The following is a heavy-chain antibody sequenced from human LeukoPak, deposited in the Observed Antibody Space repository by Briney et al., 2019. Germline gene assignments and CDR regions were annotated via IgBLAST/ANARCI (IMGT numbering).Heavy chain of an antibody. Sequence: SETLSLTCTVSGGSIDSNNFCWGWIRQPPGKGLEWIGTIYSTGNTYYNPSLKTRVSISIDTSKSQFSLNLRSVTAADTALYYCARLGPYSNCLYRYFDLWGRGTLVSVSS. V-gene: IGHV4-39*01. CDR1: GGSIDSNNFC. J-gene: IGHJ2*01. CDR2: IYSTGNT. D-gene: IGHD6-13*01. CDR3: ARLGPYSNCLYRYFDL.